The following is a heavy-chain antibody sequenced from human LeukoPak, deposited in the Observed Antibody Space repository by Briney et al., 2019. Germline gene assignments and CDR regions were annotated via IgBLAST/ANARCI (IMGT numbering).Heavy chain of an antibody. J-gene: IGHJ6*02. CDR2: INPNGGGT. CDR1: GYTFTGYY. D-gene: IGHD2-2*01. CDR3: ARRKAVVPAASTYYYSGMDV. Sequence: ASVKVSCKASGYTFTGYYMHWVRQAPGQGLEWMGWINPNGGGTNYAQKFQGRVTTTRDTSISTAYMQLSRLRSDDTAVYYCARRKAVVPAASTYYYSGMDVWGQGTTVTVSS. V-gene: IGHV1-2*02.